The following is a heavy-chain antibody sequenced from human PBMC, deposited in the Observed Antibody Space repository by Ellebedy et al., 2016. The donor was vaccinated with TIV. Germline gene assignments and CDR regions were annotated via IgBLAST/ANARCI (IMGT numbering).Heavy chain of an antibody. D-gene: IGHD3-10*01. Sequence: PGGSLRLSCSASGFTFSNFAMHWVRQAPGKGLECVSAISSNGGSTYYADSVKGRFTISRDNSKNTLYLQMSSLRAEDTAVYYCASEEFGPFDYWGQGTLVTVSS. CDR2: ISSNGGST. CDR1: GFTFSNFA. CDR3: ASEEFGPFDY. J-gene: IGHJ4*02. V-gene: IGHV3-64D*06.